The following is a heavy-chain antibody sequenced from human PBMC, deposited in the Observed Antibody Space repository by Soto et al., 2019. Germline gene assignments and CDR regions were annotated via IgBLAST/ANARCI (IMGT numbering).Heavy chain of an antibody. Sequence: ASVKVSCKASGYTFTSYAMHWVRQAPGQRLEWMGWINAGNGNTKYSQKFQGRVTITRDTSASTAYMELSSLRSEDTAVYYCARGIVVVPAAPDDYWGQGTLVTVSS. CDR3: ARGIVVVPAAPDDY. D-gene: IGHD2-2*01. V-gene: IGHV1-3*01. CDR2: INAGNGNT. J-gene: IGHJ4*02. CDR1: GYTFTSYA.